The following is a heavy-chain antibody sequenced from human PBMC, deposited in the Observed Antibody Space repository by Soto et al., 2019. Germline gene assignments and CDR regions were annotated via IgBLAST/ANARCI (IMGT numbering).Heavy chain of an antibody. J-gene: IGHJ4*02. Sequence: GPEVQKPGASVKISCKTSGYNFDTYGITWVRQAPGQGLEWMGWINTYKGNTHYAENLQGRVTVTTDTSTGTVYMELRSLRSDDTAVYYCARDLDDYGDYGPYYVDHWGQGTLVTVSS. CDR2: INTYKGNT. D-gene: IGHD4-17*01. V-gene: IGHV1-18*01. CDR3: ARDLDDYGDYGPYYVDH. CDR1: GYNFDTYG.